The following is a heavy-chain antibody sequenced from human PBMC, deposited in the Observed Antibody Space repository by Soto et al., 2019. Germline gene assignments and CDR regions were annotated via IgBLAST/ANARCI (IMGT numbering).Heavy chain of an antibody. D-gene: IGHD3-22*01. Sequence: SVKVSCKASGGTFSSYSISWVRQAPGQGLEWMGGIIPIFGTANYAQKFQGRVTITADESTSTAYMELSSLRSEDTAVYYCARPTRYYYDSSGQSAWFDPWGQGTLVTVSS. CDR3: ARPTRYYYDSSGQSAWFDP. J-gene: IGHJ5*02. V-gene: IGHV1-69*13. CDR1: GGTFSSYS. CDR2: IIPIFGTA.